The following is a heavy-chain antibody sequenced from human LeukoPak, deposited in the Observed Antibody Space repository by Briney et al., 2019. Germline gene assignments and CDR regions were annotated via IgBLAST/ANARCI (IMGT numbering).Heavy chain of an antibody. Sequence: GGSLRLSCAASGFTFSACAMSWVGQAPGKGLEWVSGISPGGGVAIYANSVKGRFTISRDNSKNTLYLQMNSLRAEDTAVYRCVRRSPERAFDIWGQGTTVTVSS. CDR2: ISPGGGVA. CDR3: VRRSPERAFDI. CDR1: GFTFSACA. J-gene: IGHJ3*02. V-gene: IGHV3-23*01.